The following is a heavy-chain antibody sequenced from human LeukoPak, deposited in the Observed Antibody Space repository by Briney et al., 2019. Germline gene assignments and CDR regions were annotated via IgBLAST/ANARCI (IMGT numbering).Heavy chain of an antibody. CDR2: IYHSGST. CDR1: DYSISSGYY. V-gene: IGHV4-38-2*02. Sequence: PSETLSLTCTVSDYSISSGYYWGWIRQPPGKGLEWIGSIYHSGSTYYNPSLKSRFTISVDTSKNQFSLTLSSVTAADTAVYYCARFVSDSGYYTSWGQGTLVTVSS. CDR3: ARFVSDSGYYTS. D-gene: IGHD3-22*01. J-gene: IGHJ5*02.